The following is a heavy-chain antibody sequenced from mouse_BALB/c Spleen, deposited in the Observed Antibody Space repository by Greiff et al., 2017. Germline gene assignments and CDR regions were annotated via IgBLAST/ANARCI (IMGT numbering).Heavy chain of an antibody. Sequence: ASGPGLVKPSQSLSLTCSVTGYSITSGYYWNWIRQFPGNKLEWMGYISYDGSNNYNPSLKNRISITRDTSKNQFFLKLNSVTTEDTATYYCARGYDYDYYFDYWGQGTTLTVSS. J-gene: IGHJ2*01. V-gene: IGHV3-6*02. D-gene: IGHD2-4*01. CDR3: ARGYDYDYYFDY. CDR1: GYSITSGYY. CDR2: ISYDGSN.